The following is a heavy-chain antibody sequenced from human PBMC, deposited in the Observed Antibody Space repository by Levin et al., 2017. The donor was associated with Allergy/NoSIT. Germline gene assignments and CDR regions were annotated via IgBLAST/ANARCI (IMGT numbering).Heavy chain of an antibody. CDR3: ARQWGYCSSTSGYGGDYYYGMDG. J-gene: IGHJ6*02. D-gene: IGHD2-2*01. CDR1: GYSFTSYW. CDR2: IYPGDSDT. Sequence: GGSLRLSCKGSGYSFTSYWIGWVRQMPGKGLEWMGIIYPGDSDTRYSPSFQGQVTISADKSSSTAYLQWGSLKASDTAMYYCARQWGYCSSTSGYGGDYYYGMDGWGQGTTVTVSS. V-gene: IGHV5-51*01.